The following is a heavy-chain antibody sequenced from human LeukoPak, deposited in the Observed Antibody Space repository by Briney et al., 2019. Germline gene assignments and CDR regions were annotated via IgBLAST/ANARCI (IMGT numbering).Heavy chain of an antibody. D-gene: IGHD2-21*02. J-gene: IGHJ3*02. Sequence: GASVKVSCKTSGYNFSSYDMHWVRQAPGQRLEWMGWINAGNGNTKYSQNFQGRVTITRDTSASTVYMELSSQRSEDTAVYFCARVKAYCGGDCYSLAFDIWGQGTMVTVSS. V-gene: IGHV1-3*01. CDR3: ARVKAYCGGDCYSLAFDI. CDR2: INAGNGNT. CDR1: GYNFSSYD.